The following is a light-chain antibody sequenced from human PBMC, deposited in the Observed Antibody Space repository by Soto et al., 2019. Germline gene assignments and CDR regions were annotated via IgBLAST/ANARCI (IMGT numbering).Light chain of an antibody. J-gene: IGKJ1*01. V-gene: IGKV3-20*01. CDR2: GIS. CDR1: QSVTSSQ. CDR3: QHYNSYSEA. Sequence: IVLTQSPVPLSFSPGETATLSCRASQSVTSSQLAWYQQKPGQPPRLLIYGISSRANGIPGRFSGSGSGTDFTLTISSLQPDDFATYYCQHYNSYSEAFGQGTKVDIK.